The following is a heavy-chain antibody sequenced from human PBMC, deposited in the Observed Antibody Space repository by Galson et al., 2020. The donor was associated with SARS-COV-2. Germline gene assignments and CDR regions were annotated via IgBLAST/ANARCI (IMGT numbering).Heavy chain of an antibody. V-gene: IGHV3-11*01. D-gene: IGHD3-22*01. CDR3: ARRLDYYDSSGYLITYFDY. Sequence: GGSLRLSCAASGFTFSDYYMSWIRQAPGKGLEWVSYISSSGSTIYYADSVKGRFTISRDNAKNSLYLQMNSLRAEDTAVYYCARRLDYYDSSGYLITYFDYWGQGTLVTVSS. CDR2: ISSSGSTI. CDR1: GFTFSDYY. J-gene: IGHJ4*02.